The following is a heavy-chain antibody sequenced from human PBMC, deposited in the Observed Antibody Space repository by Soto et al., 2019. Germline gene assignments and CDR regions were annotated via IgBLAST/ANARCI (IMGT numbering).Heavy chain of an antibody. D-gene: IGHD3-3*01. J-gene: IGHJ6*03. V-gene: IGHV3-73*01. CDR2: IRSKGNNYAT. CDR3: SRQASDFWSCKPQYYMDV. Sequence: VQMVESGGGLVQPGGSLNLSCAASGFTFSGFDLHWVRQASGKELVWVAGIRSKGNNYATAYGASLKGRLTISRDDSKNTAYLQMNSLNTEDTAVYYCSRQASDFWSCKPQYYMDVWGKGTTVTVSS. CDR1: GFTFSGFD.